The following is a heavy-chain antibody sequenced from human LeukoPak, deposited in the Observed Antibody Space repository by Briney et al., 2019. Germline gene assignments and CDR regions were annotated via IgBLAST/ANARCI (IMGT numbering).Heavy chain of an antibody. CDR1: GFTFKNYA. J-gene: IGHJ5*01. Sequence: PGGSLRLSCVASGFTFKNYAMTWVRQAPGKGLEWVSFIGGSGVSTYYADSVKGRFTISRDSSKNTVYLQMNSLRVEDTAAYYCAKSALSYSSLDSWGQGTLVTVSS. D-gene: IGHD6-13*01. CDR2: IGGSGVST. V-gene: IGHV3-23*01. CDR3: AKSALSYSSLDS.